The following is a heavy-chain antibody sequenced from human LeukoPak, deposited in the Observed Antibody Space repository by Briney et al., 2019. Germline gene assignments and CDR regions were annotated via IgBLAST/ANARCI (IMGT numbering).Heavy chain of an antibody. CDR2: IYYGGST. CDR3: ARQRGKMRYFDFVALDY. Sequence: KPSETLSLTCTVSGGSISSSSYHWGWIRQPPGKGLEWIGTIYYGGSTYYNPSLKGRVTISIDTSNNQFFLKLNSVTAADTAVYYCARQRGKMRYFDFVALDYWGQGTLVTVSS. CDR1: GGSISSSSYH. D-gene: IGHD3-9*01. J-gene: IGHJ4*02. V-gene: IGHV4-39*01.